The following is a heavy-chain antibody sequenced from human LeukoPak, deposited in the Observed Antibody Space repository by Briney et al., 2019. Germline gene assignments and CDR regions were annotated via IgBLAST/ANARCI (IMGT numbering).Heavy chain of an antibody. D-gene: IGHD1-26*01. CDR1: GYTLTELS. Sequence: ASVKVSCKVSGYTLTELSMHWVRQAPGKGLEWMGGFDPEDGETIYAQKFQGRVTMTRDTSISTAYMELSRLRSDDTAVYYCARGGDSGSYYDNWFDPWGQGTLVTVSS. J-gene: IGHJ5*02. CDR3: ARGGDSGSYYDNWFDP. CDR2: FDPEDGET. V-gene: IGHV1-24*01.